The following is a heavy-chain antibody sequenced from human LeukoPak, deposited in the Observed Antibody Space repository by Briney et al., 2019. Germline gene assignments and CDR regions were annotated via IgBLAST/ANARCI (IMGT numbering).Heavy chain of an antibody. J-gene: IGHJ4*02. Sequence: GGSLRLSCAASGFTFTTYGMHWVRQAPGKGLEWVAFIQNDEIDKFYADSVKGRFTISRDNSKNTLYLQMNSLRAEDTTVYYCAKDLERTYYYGSGSPPGDYWGQGTLVTVSS. V-gene: IGHV3-30*02. CDR1: GFTFTTYG. CDR2: IQNDEIDK. CDR3: AKDLERTYYYGSGSPPGDY. D-gene: IGHD3-10*01.